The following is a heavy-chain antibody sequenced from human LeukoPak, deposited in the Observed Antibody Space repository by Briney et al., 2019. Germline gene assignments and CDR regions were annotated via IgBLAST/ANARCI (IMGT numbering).Heavy chain of an antibody. J-gene: IGHJ4*02. CDR2: ISYDGSNK. CDR1: GFTFSSYA. Sequence: PGGSLRLSCAASGFTFSSYAMSWVRQAPGKGLEWVAVISYDGSNKYYADSVKGRLTISRDNSKNTLYLQMNSLRAEDTAVYYCAKDPRYQLLSYYFDYWGQGTLVTVSS. CDR3: AKDPRYQLLSYYFDY. V-gene: IGHV3-30*18. D-gene: IGHD2-2*01.